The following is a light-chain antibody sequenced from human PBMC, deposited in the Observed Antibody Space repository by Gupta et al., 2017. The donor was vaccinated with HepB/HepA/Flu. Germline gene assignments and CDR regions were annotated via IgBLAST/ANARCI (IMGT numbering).Light chain of an antibody. CDR2: LGS. CDR3: MQALQTPPWT. Sequence: DIVMTQSPLSLPVTPGEPASISCRSSQSLLHSNGYNYLDWYLPKPGQSPQLLIYLGSNRASGVPDRFSCSGSGTDFTLKISRVEAEDVGVYYCMQALQTPPWTFGQGTKVEIK. CDR1: QSLLHSNGYNY. J-gene: IGKJ1*01. V-gene: IGKV2-28*01.